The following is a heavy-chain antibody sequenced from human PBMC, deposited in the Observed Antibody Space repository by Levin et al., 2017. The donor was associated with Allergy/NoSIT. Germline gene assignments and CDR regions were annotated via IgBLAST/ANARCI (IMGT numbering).Heavy chain of an antibody. CDR3: AREAYYDILTGYPNWFDP. V-gene: IGHV4-59*01. D-gene: IGHD3-9*01. CDR1: GGSISSYY. Sequence: GSLRLSCTVSGGSISSYYWSWIRQPPGKGLEWIGYIYYSGSTNYNPSLKSRVTISVDTSKNQFSLKLSSVTAADTAVYYCAREAYYDILTGYPNWFDPWGQGTLVTVSS. CDR2: IYYSGST. J-gene: IGHJ5*02.